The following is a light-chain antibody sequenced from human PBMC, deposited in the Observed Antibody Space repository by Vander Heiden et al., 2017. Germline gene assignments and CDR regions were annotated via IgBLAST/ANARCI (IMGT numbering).Light chain of an antibody. Sequence: QSVLPQPPSASGTPGQRVIIPCSGSSSNIGSNYVDWSLQFPGTAPKLLIYRNNQRPSGVPDRFSGSKSGTSASLAISGLRSEDEADYYCAAWDDSLSGRVFGGGTKLTVL. CDR1: SSNIGSNY. J-gene: IGLJ3*02. CDR2: RNN. V-gene: IGLV1-47*01. CDR3: AAWDDSLSGRV.